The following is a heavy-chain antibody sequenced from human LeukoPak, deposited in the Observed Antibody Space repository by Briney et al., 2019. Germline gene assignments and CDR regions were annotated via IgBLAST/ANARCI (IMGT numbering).Heavy chain of an antibody. V-gene: IGHV4-30-4*07. CDR3: AREGGRGEPHYGDYDNWFDP. D-gene: IGHD4-17*01. Sequence: SETLSLTCAVSGGSISSGGYSWSWIRQPPGKGLEWIGYIYYSGSTYYNPSLKSRVTISVDASKNQFSLKLSSVTAADTAVYYCAREGGRGEPHYGDYDNWFDPWGQGTLVTVSS. J-gene: IGHJ5*02. CDR2: IYYSGST. CDR1: GGSISSGGYS.